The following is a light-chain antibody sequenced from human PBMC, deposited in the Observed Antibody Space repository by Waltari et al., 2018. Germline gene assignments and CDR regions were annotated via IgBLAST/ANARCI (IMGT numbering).Light chain of an antibody. J-gene: IGLJ3*02. V-gene: IGLV6-57*01. CDR2: EDN. Sequence: NFMLTQPLSVSESPGKTVTISCTRSSGSIATNYVQWYQQRPGSSPTAVIYEDNQRPSVVPDRFSGSIDSSSNSASLTISGLKTEDEADYYCQSYDNRNHWVFGGGTKLTVL. CDR1: SGSIATNY. CDR3: QSYDNRNHWV.